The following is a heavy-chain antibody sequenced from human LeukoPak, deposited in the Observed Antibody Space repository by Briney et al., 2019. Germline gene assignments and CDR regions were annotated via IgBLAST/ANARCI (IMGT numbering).Heavy chain of an antibody. Sequence: LPLTCTVSGGSISSYYWSWVRQAPGKGLEWVSGISWNSGSIGYADSVKGRFTISRDNAKNSLYLQMNSLRAEDTALYYCAKNEAWGQGTLVTVSS. V-gene: IGHV3-9*01. CDR1: GGSISSYY. CDR2: ISWNSGSI. CDR3: AKNEA. J-gene: IGHJ5*02.